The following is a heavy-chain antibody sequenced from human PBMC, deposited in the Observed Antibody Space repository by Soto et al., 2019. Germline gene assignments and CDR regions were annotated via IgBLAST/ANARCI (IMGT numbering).Heavy chain of an antibody. CDR2: IKGDGSET. CDR1: GFTFSSYW. CDR3: LRGNSGYGNFDY. D-gene: IGHD5-12*01. V-gene: IGHV3-74*01. Sequence: VGSRRLSCAASGFTFSSYWMHWVRQAPGKGLVWASRIKGDGSETNYADSVKGRFTISRDNAKNTLYLQLNSLRAEDTAVYYCLRGNSGYGNFDYWGQGTRVTVSS. J-gene: IGHJ4*02.